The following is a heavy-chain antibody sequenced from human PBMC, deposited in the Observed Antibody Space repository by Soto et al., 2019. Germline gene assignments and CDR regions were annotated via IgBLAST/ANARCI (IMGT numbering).Heavy chain of an antibody. Sequence: QVQLVQSGAEVKKPGSSVKVSCKASGGTFSSYTISWVRQAPGQGLEWMGRIIPILGIANYAQKFRGRVTITAEKSTSPAYMGLSSLRSEDTAVYYCARERVGYCSSTSCYAPFDYWGQGTLVTVSS. D-gene: IGHD2-2*01. V-gene: IGHV1-69*08. CDR2: IIPILGIA. CDR3: ARERVGYCSSTSCYAPFDY. J-gene: IGHJ4*02. CDR1: GGTFSSYT.